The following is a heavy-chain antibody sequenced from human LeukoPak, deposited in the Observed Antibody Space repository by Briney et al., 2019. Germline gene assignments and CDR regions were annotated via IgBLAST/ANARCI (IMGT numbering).Heavy chain of an antibody. D-gene: IGHD2-8*01. CDR2: ITGSDIRT. Sequence: GGSLRLSCAASGFTFSTNAMSWVRQAPGKGLEWVSGITGSDIRTYNADSAEGRFTITRDNSKSALYLQMNNLRAEDTAVYYCARDLGYCTNGVCHTRFDYWGQGTLVAVSS. V-gene: IGHV3-23*01. J-gene: IGHJ4*02. CDR3: ARDLGYCTNGVCHTRFDY. CDR1: GFTFSTNA.